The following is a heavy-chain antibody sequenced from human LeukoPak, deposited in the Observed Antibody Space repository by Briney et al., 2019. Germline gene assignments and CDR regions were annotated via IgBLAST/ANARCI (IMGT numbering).Heavy chain of an antibody. J-gene: IGHJ3*02. V-gene: IGHV4-61*03. D-gene: IGHD1-26*01. CDR3: ANSGSLDRGMFAFDI. CDR2: IHHSGST. Sequence: SETLSLTCTVSGGSISSSSYYWSWIRQPPGKGLEWLGYIHHSGSTNYNPSLKSRVSISVDTSKNHFSLRLSSVSAADTAMYYCANSGSLDRGMFAFDIWGQGTVLTVSS. CDR1: GGSISSSSYY.